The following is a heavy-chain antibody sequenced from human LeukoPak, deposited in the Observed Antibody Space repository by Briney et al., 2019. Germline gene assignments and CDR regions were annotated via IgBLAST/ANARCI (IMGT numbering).Heavy chain of an antibody. Sequence: ASVKVSCKASGYTFTSYAMHWVRQAPGQRLEWMGWINAGNGNTKYSQKFQGRVTITRDTSASTAYMELSSLRSEDTAVYYCARDKSGWFGEFVLDYWGQGTLVTVSS. CDR2: INAGNGNT. D-gene: IGHD3-10*01. J-gene: IGHJ4*02. CDR3: ARDKSGWFGEFVLDY. V-gene: IGHV1-3*01. CDR1: GYTFTSYA.